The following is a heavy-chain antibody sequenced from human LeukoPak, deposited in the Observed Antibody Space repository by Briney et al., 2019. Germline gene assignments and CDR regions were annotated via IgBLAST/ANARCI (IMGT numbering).Heavy chain of an antibody. J-gene: IGHJ4*02. D-gene: IGHD3-16*01. V-gene: IGHV4-59*01. Sequence: KPSETLSLTCTVSGGSISSYYWSWIRQPPGKGLEWIGYIYYSGSTNYNPSLKSRVTISVDMSKKQFSLKLTSVTAADTAVYYCASRRGIHFDYWGQGTLVTVSS. CDR1: GGSISSYY. CDR2: IYYSGST. CDR3: ASRRGIHFDY.